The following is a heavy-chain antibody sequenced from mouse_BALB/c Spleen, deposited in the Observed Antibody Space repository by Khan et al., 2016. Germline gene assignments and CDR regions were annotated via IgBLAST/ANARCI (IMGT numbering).Heavy chain of an antibody. V-gene: IGHV9-2-1*01. CDR3: ARLVRWYFDV. J-gene: IGHJ1*01. CDR1: GYTFTDYS. D-gene: IGHD1-1*01. Sequence: QIQLVQSGPELKKPGETVKISCKASGYTFTDYSMHWVKQAPGKGLKWMGWKYTETGEPTYADDFKGRFAFSLETSASTAYLQSNNLKNEDTATFFFARLVRWYFDVWGAGTTVTVSS. CDR2: KYTETGEP.